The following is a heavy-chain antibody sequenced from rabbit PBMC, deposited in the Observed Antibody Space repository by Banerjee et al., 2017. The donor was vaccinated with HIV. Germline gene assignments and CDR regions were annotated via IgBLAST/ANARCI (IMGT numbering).Heavy chain of an antibody. CDR3: ARGRYASYADYSYGTRLDL. CDR1: GFSFSSGYY. J-gene: IGHJ3*01. CDR2: IYNGDGST. V-gene: IGHV1S40*01. Sequence: QSLEESGGDLVKPGASLTLTCTASGFSFSSGYYMCWVRQAPGKGLEWIACIYNGDGSTYYATWAKGRFAISKTSSTTVTLQMTSLTAADTATYFCARGRYASYADYSYGTRLDLWGPGTLVTVS. D-gene: IGHD6-1*01.